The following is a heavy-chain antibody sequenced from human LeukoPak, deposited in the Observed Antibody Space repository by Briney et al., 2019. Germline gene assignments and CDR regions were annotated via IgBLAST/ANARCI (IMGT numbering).Heavy chain of an antibody. CDR1: GFTVSSNY. CDR2: IYSGGST. Sequence: GRSLRLSCAASGFTVSSNYMSWVRQAPGKGLEWVSVIYSGGSTYYADSVKGRFTISRDNSKNTLYLQMNSLRAEDMAVYYCARDPPFVAAEDYWGQGTLVTVSS. V-gene: IGHV3-66*01. D-gene: IGHD6-13*01. J-gene: IGHJ4*02. CDR3: ARDPPFVAAEDY.